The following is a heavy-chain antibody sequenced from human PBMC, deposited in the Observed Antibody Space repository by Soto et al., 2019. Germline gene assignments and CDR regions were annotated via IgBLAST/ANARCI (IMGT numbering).Heavy chain of an antibody. V-gene: IGHV3-30*18. D-gene: IGHD3-22*01. CDR2: ISYDGSNK. Sequence: QVQLVESGGGVVQPGRSLRLSCAASGFTFSSYGMHWVRQAPGKGLEWVAVISYDGSNKYYADSVKGRFTISRDNSKNTLYLQMSSLRAEDTAVYYCAKDRRSGVGYDSSGYYYGMDVWGQGTTVTVSS. CDR3: AKDRRSGVGYDSSGYYYGMDV. CDR1: GFTFSSYG. J-gene: IGHJ6*02.